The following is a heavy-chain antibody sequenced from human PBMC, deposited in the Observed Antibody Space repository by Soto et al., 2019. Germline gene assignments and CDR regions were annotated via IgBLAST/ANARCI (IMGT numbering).Heavy chain of an antibody. V-gene: IGHV3-21*01. J-gene: IGHJ5*02. Sequence: GGALGVSCASSGFTFRSFTMNWVRQAPGKGLEWVSTISSNSAYIYYTDALRCRFTISRDNAKNSLHLQMNSLRAEDTAVYYCTRDASRDSSARGWFDPWGPGTPVTVSS. CDR1: GFTFRSFT. D-gene: IGHD6-13*01. CDR3: TRDASRDSSARGWFDP. CDR2: ISSNSAYI.